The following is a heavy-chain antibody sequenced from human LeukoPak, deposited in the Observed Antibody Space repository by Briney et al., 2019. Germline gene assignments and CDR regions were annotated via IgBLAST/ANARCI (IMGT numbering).Heavy chain of an antibody. J-gene: IGHJ4*02. CDR2: IYYSGST. D-gene: IGHD1-26*01. CDR1: GGSNNSYY. Sequence: SETLSLSCTVSGGSNNSYYWSWIRQPPGKGLEWIGYIYYSGSTNYNPSLKSRVTISVDTSKNQFSLKLSSVTAADTAVYYCAATRGSGSYLLDYWGQGTLVTVSS. CDR3: AATRGSGSYLLDY. V-gene: IGHV4-59*01.